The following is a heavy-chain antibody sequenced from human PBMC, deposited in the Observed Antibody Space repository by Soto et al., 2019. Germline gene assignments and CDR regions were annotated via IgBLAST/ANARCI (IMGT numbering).Heavy chain of an antibody. CDR2: ISTSGATR. Sequence: EVQLVESGGGLVQPGGSLRLSCVASGFTFSTDSMNWVRQAPGKGLEWVAHISTSGATRYYADSVKGRFTISRDNAKTSLYLQMDCLRNEDTAVYYCARFFGSGFDYWGQGTLVPVSS. CDR1: GFTFSTDS. CDR3: ARFFGSGFDY. V-gene: IGHV3-48*02. J-gene: IGHJ4*02. D-gene: IGHD6-19*01.